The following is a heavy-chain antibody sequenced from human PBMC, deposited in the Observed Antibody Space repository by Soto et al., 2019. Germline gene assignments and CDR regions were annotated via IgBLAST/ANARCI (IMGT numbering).Heavy chain of an antibody. V-gene: IGHV1-8*01. D-gene: IGHD2-8*01. CDR2: MNPNSGNT. CDR1: GYTFTSYD. CDR3: ARGVYCTNGVCYSQYYMDV. Sequence: ASVKVSCKASGYTFTSYDINWVRQATGQGLEWMGWMNPNSGNTGYAQKFQGRVTMTRSTSISTAYMELSSLRSEDTAVYYCARGVYCTNGVCYSQYYMDVWGKGTTVTVSS. J-gene: IGHJ6*03.